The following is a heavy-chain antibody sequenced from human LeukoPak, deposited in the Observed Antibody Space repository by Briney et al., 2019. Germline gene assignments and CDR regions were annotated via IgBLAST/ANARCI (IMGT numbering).Heavy chain of an antibody. D-gene: IGHD5-18*01. Sequence: GGSLRLSCAASGFTFSSYWICWVRQAPGTGQEWVANIKQDGSEKYYVDSVKGRFTISRDNAKNSLYLQMNSLRAEDTAVYYCASRGYSYGYLVRYWGQGTLVTVSS. J-gene: IGHJ4*02. CDR3: ASRGYSYGYLVRY. CDR1: GFTFSSYW. CDR2: IKQDGSEK. V-gene: IGHV3-7*01.